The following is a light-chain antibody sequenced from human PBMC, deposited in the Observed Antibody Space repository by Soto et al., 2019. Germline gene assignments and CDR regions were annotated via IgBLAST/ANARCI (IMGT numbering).Light chain of an antibody. J-gene: IGKJ2*01. CDR2: GAS. Sequence: EIVLTQSPGTLSLSPGEGAAIFCRASQVVSDNYLAWYQQKPGQTPRLLIYGASSRATGIPDRFSGSGSGADFTLTISRLETEDFAVYYCQQYGTSPYAFGQGTKLEI. CDR1: QVVSDNY. CDR3: QQYGTSPYA. V-gene: IGKV3-20*01.